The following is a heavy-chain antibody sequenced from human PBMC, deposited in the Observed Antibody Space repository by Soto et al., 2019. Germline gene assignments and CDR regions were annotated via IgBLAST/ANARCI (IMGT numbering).Heavy chain of an antibody. Sequence: ESGGGVVRPGGSLRLSCAASGFTFDDYGMSWVRQAPGKGLEWVSGINWNGGSTGYADSVKGRFTISRDNAKNSLYLQMNSLRAEDTALYYCARGGYSGSYVYGLIDYWGQGTLVTVSS. D-gene: IGHD1-26*01. V-gene: IGHV3-20*04. J-gene: IGHJ4*02. CDR3: ARGGYSGSYVYGLIDY. CDR2: INWNGGST. CDR1: GFTFDDYG.